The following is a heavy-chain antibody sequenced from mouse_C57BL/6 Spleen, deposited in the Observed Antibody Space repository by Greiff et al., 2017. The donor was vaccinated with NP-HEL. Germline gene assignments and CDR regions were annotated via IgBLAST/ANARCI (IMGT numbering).Heavy chain of an antibody. J-gene: IGHJ4*01. CDR2: ISSGSSTI. D-gene: IGHD4-1*01. CDR1: GFTFSDYG. V-gene: IGHV5-17*01. CDR3: ARRENWYYAMDY. Sequence: EVKVVESGGGLVKPGGSLKLSCAASGFTFSDYGMHWVRQAPEQGLEWVAYISSGSSTIYYADTVKGRFTISRDNAKTTLFLQMTSLRSEDTAMYYCARRENWYYAMDYWGQGTSVTVSS.